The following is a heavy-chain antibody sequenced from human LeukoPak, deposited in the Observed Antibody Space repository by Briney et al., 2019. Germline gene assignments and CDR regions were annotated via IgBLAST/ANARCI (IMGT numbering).Heavy chain of an antibody. V-gene: IGHV3-72*01. CDR2: TRNKANSYTT. Sequence: GGSLRLSCAASGLTFSDHYMDWVRQAPGKGLEWVGRTRNKANSYTTEYAASVKGRFTISRDDSKNSLYLQMNSLETEDTAVYYCARERRGSGSLDVWGKGTTVTISS. CDR1: GLTFSDHY. D-gene: IGHD3-10*01. CDR3: ARERRGSGSLDV. J-gene: IGHJ6*04.